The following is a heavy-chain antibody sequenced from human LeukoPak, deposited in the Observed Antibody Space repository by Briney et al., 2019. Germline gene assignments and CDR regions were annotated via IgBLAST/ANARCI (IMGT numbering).Heavy chain of an antibody. D-gene: IGHD2-21*01. Sequence: SVKFSCKTSGYSFTDYYMNWERQAPGQGLEWKGWINPNSGGTSAAQKFQGRVTMTRDTSITTVYMEVSWLTSDDTAVYYCARADRLHGGPYLIGPWGQGTLVTVSS. CDR1: GYSFTDYY. J-gene: IGHJ5*02. CDR3: ARADRLHGGPYLIGP. CDR2: INPNSGGT. V-gene: IGHV1-2*02.